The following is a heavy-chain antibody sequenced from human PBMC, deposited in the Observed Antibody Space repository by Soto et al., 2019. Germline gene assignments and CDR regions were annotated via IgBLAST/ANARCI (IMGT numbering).Heavy chain of an antibody. J-gene: IGHJ3*02. V-gene: IGHV3-7*01. CDR2: IKHDGRET. Sequence: EVQLVESGGGLVQPGGSLRLSCAASGFTFSNYWMTWVRQAPGKGLEWVANIKHDGRETYYVDSVEGRFTISRDNAKNSLYLQMNGLRAEDAAVYYCARALGWRDAFDIWGQGTMATVSS. CDR3: ARALGWRDAFDI. D-gene: IGHD6-19*01. CDR1: GFTFSNYW.